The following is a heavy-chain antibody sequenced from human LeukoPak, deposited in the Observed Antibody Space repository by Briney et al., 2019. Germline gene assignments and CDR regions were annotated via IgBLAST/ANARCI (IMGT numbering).Heavy chain of an antibody. D-gene: IGHD3-10*01. J-gene: IGHJ4*02. CDR3: ARAQYYYGSGSHMDY. Sequence: GGSLRLSCAASGFTFSSYSMNWVRQAPGKGLEWVSSISSSSSYIYYADSVKGRFTISRDNAKNSLYLQMNSLRAVDTAVYYCARAQYYYGSGSHMDYWGQGTLVTVSS. CDR1: GFTFSSYS. CDR2: ISSSSSYI. V-gene: IGHV3-21*01.